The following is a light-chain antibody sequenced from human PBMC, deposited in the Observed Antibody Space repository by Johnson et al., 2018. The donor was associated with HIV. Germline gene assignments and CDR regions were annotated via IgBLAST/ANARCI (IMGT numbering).Light chain of an antibody. CDR1: SSNIGNNY. V-gene: IGLV1-51*01. CDR2: DNN. J-gene: IGLJ1*01. CDR3: GTWDSSLSALYV. Sequence: HSVLTQPPSVSAAPGQKVTISCSGSSSNIGNNYVSWYQQLPGTAPKLLIYDNNKRPSGIPDRFSGSKSGTSATLGITGLQTGDEADYYCGTWDSSLSALYVFVTGTKVTVL.